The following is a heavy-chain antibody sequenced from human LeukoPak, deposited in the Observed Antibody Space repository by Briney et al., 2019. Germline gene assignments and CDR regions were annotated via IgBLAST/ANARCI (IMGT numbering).Heavy chain of an antibody. CDR1: GFLFRTYN. CDR3: TGPPRDYSSSSRGGY. CDR2: IRSSSNFI. D-gene: IGHD6-6*01. J-gene: IGHJ4*02. V-gene: IGHV3-21*01. Sequence: GGSLRLSCAASGFLFRTYNMNWVRQAPGKGLEWVSSIRSSSNFIFYADSVKGRFTISRDNAKKSLYLQMNSLRAGDTAVYYCTGPPRDYSSSSRGGYWGQGTLVTVSS.